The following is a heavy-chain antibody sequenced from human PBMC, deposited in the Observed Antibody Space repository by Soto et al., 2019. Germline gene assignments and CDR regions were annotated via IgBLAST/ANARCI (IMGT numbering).Heavy chain of an antibody. CDR2: INAGNGNT. CDR1: GYTFTSYA. Sequence: QVQLVQSGAEVKKPGASVKVSCKASGYTFTSYAMHWVRQAPGQRLEWMGWINAGNGNTKYSQKFQGRVTITSDTSASTAYMELSSLRSEDTAVYYCARGLNGYLHYFDYWGQGTPVTVSS. V-gene: IGHV1-3*01. J-gene: IGHJ4*02. CDR3: ARGLNGYLHYFDY. D-gene: IGHD5-18*01.